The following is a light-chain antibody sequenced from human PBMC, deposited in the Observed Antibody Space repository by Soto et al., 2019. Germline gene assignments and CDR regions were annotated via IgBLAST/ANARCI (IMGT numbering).Light chain of an antibody. CDR1: QSISSW. V-gene: IGKV1-5*03. CDR2: KAS. J-gene: IGKJ1*01. Sequence: DIQMTQSPSTLSASVGDRFTITCRASQSISSWLAWYQQKPGKAPKLLIYKASSLESGVPSRFSGSGSGTEFTLTISSLQPEDFATYYCQQSYSTPWTFGQGTKVDIK. CDR3: QQSYSTPWT.